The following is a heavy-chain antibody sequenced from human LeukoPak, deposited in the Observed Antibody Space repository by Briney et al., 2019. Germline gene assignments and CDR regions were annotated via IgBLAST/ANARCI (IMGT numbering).Heavy chain of an antibody. CDR2: IRYDGSNK. CDR1: GFTFSSYG. D-gene: IGHD3-10*01. V-gene: IGHV3-30*02. CDR3: AKDGVWIGEKKANMDV. J-gene: IGHJ6*03. Sequence: GGSLRLSCAASGFTFSSYGMHWVRQAPGKGLEWVAFIRYDGSNKYYADSVKGRFTISRDNSRNTLYLQMNSLRAEDTAVYYWAKDGVWIGEKKANMDVWGKGTTVSISS.